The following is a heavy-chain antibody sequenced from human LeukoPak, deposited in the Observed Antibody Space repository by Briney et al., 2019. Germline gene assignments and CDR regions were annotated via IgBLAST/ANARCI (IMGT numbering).Heavy chain of an antibody. J-gene: IGHJ3*02. CDR1: GGSISSYY. CDR2: IYTSGST. Sequence: SETLSLTCTVSGGSISSYYWSWIRQPAGKGLEWIGRIYTSGSTNYNPSLKSRVTMSVDTSKNQFSLKLSSVTAADTAVYYCARGERLWFGEPGAFDIWGQGTMVTVSS. V-gene: IGHV4-4*07. D-gene: IGHD3-10*01. CDR3: ARGERLWFGEPGAFDI.